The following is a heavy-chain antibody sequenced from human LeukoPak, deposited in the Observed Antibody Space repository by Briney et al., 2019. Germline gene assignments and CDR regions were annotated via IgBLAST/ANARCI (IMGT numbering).Heavy chain of an antibody. CDR2: IYPGDSDT. Sequence: GESLKISCKGSGYSFTSYWIGWVRQMPGKGLEWMGIIYPGDSDTRYSPSFQGQVTISADKSISTAYLQWSSLKASDTAMYYCARLHGGFFYPNWFDPWGQGTLVTVSS. V-gene: IGHV5-51*01. CDR1: GYSFTSYW. J-gene: IGHJ5*02. CDR3: ARLHGGFFYPNWFDP. D-gene: IGHD2/OR15-2a*01.